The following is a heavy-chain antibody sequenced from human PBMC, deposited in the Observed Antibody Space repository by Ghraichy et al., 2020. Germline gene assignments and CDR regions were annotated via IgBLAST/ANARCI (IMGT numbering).Heavy chain of an antibody. CDR2: ISGSGDST. CDR1: GFTFSSYA. D-gene: IGHD3-22*01. V-gene: IGHV3-23*01. J-gene: IGHJ4*02. Sequence: LSLTCAASGFTFSSYAMSWVRQAPGKGLEWVSAISGSGDSTYYADSLKGRFTISRDNSKNTLYLQMNSLRAEDTAVYYCAKQTFYYDSSGYFEAHYFDYSGQGTLVTVTS. CDR3: AKQTFYYDSSGYFEAHYFDY.